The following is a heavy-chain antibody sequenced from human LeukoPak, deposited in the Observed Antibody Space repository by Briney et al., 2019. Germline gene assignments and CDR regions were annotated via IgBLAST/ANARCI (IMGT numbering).Heavy chain of an antibody. D-gene: IGHD2-21*01. Sequence: PSETLSLTCAVYGGSFSGYYWSWIRQPPGKGLEWIGEINHSGSTNYNPSLKSRVTISVDTSKNQFSLKLSSVTAADTAVYYCARDKWVVIALFDAFDIWGQGTMVTVSS. V-gene: IGHV4-34*01. CDR3: ARDKWVVIALFDAFDI. J-gene: IGHJ3*02. CDR2: INHSGST. CDR1: GGSFSGYY.